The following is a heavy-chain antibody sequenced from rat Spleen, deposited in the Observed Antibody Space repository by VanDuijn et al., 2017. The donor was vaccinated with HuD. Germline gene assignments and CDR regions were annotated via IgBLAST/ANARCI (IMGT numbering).Heavy chain of an antibody. CDR3: AKTTVTYYYVMDA. CDR1: GFTFSNYG. Sequence: EVQLVESGGGLVQPGRSLKLSCAASGFTFSNYGMHWIRQAPTKGLEWVASISPSGGSTYYRDSVKGRFTISRDNAKSTLYLQMDSLRSEDTATYYCAKTTVTYYYVMDAWGQGALVTVSS. J-gene: IGHJ4*01. CDR2: ISPSGGST. D-gene: IGHD1-11*01. V-gene: IGHV5-19*01.